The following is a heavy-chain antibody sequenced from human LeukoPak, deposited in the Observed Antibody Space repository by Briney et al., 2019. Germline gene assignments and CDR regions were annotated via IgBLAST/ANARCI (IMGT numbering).Heavy chain of an antibody. CDR1: GGSISSSSYS. D-gene: IGHD3-3*01. CDR2: IYYSGTT. V-gene: IGHV4-39*01. J-gene: IGHJ4*02. Sequence: PSETLSLTCTVSGGSISSSSYSWGWLRQPPGTGLEWIGRIYYSGTTYYNPSLKSRVTISVDTSKIQFSLKLSSVAATDTAVYFCARLRFDFWSGYTHPYFDYWGQGTLVTVSS. CDR3: ARLRFDFWSGYTHPYFDY.